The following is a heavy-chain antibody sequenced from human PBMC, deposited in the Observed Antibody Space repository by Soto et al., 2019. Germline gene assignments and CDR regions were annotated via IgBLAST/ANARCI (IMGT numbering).Heavy chain of an antibody. CDR1: GFTFSSYG. V-gene: IGHV3-33*01. CDR3: AREYQEFSVDWQIFYY. J-gene: IGHJ4*02. CDR2: IWYDGSNK. Sequence: QVQLVESGGGVVQPGRSLRLSCAASGFTFSSYGMHWVRQAPGKGLEWVTFIWYDGSNKYYVDSVKGRFTISRDNSKNTLYLEMNSLRAEDTAVYYCAREYQEFSVDWQIFYYWGQRTLVTVSS. D-gene: IGHD3-9*01.